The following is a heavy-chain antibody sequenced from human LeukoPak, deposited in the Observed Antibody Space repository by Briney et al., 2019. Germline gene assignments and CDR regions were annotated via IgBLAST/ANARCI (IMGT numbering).Heavy chain of an antibody. D-gene: IGHD3-10*01. CDR2: INPNSGGT. V-gene: IGHV1-2*02. Sequence: ASVKVSCKASGYTFTGPYIHWMRQAPGQGLEWMGWINPNSGGTKYAQKFQGRVTMTRDTSISTAYMELSRLRSDDTAVYYCARVRTMVRGVMGNLDYWGQGTLVTVSS. CDR3: ARVRTMVRGVMGNLDY. CDR1: GYTFTGPY. J-gene: IGHJ4*02.